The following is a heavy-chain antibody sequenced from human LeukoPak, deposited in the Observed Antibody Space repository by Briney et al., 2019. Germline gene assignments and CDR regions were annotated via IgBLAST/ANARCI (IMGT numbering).Heavy chain of an antibody. J-gene: IGHJ5*02. CDR1: GFPFSAYA. V-gene: IGHV3-23*01. CDR2: TVRSGGST. Sequence: GGSLRLSCAASGFPFSAYAMSWVRQAPGKGLEWVSATVRSGGSTYYADSVKGRFTISRDNSKNTLYLQMNSLRPEDTAAYYCVKDGLNDWGNWFDPWGQGTLVTVSS. CDR3: VKDGLNDWGNWFDP. D-gene: IGHD1-1*01.